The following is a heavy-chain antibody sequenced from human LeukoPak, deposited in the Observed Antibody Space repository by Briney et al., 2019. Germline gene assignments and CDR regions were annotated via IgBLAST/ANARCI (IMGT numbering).Heavy chain of an antibody. J-gene: IGHJ4*02. D-gene: IGHD1-26*01. V-gene: IGHV1-2*02. CDR3: ARLGELLPTLDY. CDR2: INPNSGGT. CDR1: GYTFTSYG. Sequence: ASVKVSCKASGYTFTSYGISWVRQAPGQGLEWMGWINPNSGGTNYAQKFQGRVTMTRDTSISTAYMELSRLRSDDTAVYFCARLGELLPTLDYWGQGTLVTVSS.